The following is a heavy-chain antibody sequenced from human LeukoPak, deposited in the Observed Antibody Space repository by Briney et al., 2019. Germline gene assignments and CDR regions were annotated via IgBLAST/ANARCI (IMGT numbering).Heavy chain of an antibody. Sequence: SVKVSCKASGFTLTSSAMQWVRQARGQRLEWIGWIVVGSGNTNYAQKFQERVTITRDMSTSTAYMELSSLRSEDTAVYYCAAGVRLSAFDIWGQGTMVTVSS. V-gene: IGHV1-58*02. CDR1: GFTLTSSA. CDR2: IVVGSGNT. D-gene: IGHD3-16*02. CDR3: AAGVRLSAFDI. J-gene: IGHJ3*02.